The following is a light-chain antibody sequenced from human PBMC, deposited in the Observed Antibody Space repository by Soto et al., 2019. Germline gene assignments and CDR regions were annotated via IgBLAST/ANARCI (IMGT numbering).Light chain of an antibody. Sequence: QSVLTQPASVYGAPGRSITISCTGNSSEIGAYNFVSWYQQHPGKAPKLMLYDVNIRPSGVSNRFSGSKSGNTASLTISGLQAEDEADYYCTSWTTSTTMIFGGGTK. CDR2: DVN. CDR1: SSEIGAYNF. J-gene: IGLJ2*01. CDR3: TSWTTSTTMI. V-gene: IGLV2-14*03.